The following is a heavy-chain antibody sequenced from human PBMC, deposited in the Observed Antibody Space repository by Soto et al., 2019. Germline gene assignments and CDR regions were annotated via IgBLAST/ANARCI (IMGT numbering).Heavy chain of an antibody. D-gene: IGHD6-25*01. CDR2: ISASGSNT. CDR3: AKSGYSDPFEEYYFDY. Sequence: SWVRQAPGKGLEWVSSISASGSNTYYADSVQDRFTISRDNFRLTLDLHMNNLRAEDTAVYYCAKSGYSDPFEEYYFDYWGQGTLVTVSS. J-gene: IGHJ4*02. V-gene: IGHV3-23*01.